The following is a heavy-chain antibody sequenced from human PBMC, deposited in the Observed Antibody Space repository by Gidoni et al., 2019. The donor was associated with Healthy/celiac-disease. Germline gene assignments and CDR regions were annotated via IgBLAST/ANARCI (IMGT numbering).Heavy chain of an antibody. V-gene: IGHV4-39*01. CDR3: ASWSRGVIYY. D-gene: IGHD3-10*01. CDR1: GGSISSSSYY. J-gene: IGHJ4*02. CDR2: FYYSGST. Sequence: QLQLQESGPGLVKPSETLSLTCTVSGGSISSSSYYWGWIRQPPGKGLEWIGSFYYSGSTYYNPSLKSRVTISVDTSKNQFSLKLSSVTAADTAVYYCASWSRGVIYYWGQGTLVTVSS.